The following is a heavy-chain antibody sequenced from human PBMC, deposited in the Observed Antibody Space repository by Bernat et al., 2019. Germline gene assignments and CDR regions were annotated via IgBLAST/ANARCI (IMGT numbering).Heavy chain of an antibody. D-gene: IGHD2-2*01. CDR3: ASCGCSSTSCPLHWFEP. CDR1: GGTFSSYA. Sequence: QVQLVQSGAEVKKPGSSVKVSCKASGGTFSSYAISWVRQAPGQGLEWTGWIIPILGTANYAQKFQGRITITAAKSTGTDSMELSSLRSEDTDVYYCASCGCSSTSCPLHWFEPWGQGTLVTVSS. V-gene: IGHV1-69*06. J-gene: IGHJ5*02. CDR2: IIPILGTA.